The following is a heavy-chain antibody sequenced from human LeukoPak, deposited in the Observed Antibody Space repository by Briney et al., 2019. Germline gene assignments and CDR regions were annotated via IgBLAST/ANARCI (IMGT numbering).Heavy chain of an antibody. CDR3: VRGAPFDY. V-gene: IGHV3-74*01. CDR2: TNSDGSST. Sequence: PGGSLRLSXAASGFAISNYWMHWIRQGPGKGLVWVSRTNSDGSSTSYADSVKGRFTMSRDTANNTLYLQMNSLRADDTAVYYCVRGAPFDYWGQGTLVTVSS. CDR1: GFAISNYW. J-gene: IGHJ4*02.